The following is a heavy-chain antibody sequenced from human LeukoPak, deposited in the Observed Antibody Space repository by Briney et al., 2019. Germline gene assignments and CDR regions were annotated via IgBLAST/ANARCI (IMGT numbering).Heavy chain of an antibody. CDR3: ARARRSGLPFDY. CDR1: GGSISSHY. V-gene: IGHV4-59*11. CDR2: IYYSGIT. J-gene: IGHJ4*02. D-gene: IGHD1-26*01. Sequence: SETLSLPCTVSGGSISSHYWSWLRQPPGKGLEGIRNIYYSGITNYNPSLKSRVTISVDTSKNQFSLKLSSVTAADTAVYYCARARRSGLPFDYWGQGTLVTVSS.